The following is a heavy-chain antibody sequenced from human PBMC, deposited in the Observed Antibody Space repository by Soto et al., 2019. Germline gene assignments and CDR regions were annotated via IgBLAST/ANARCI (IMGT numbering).Heavy chain of an antibody. CDR3: ARILFGRSVAGGYFYMDV. D-gene: IGHD6-19*01. CDR1: GFSLSNGKVG. J-gene: IGHJ6*03. Sequence: SGPTLVNPTETLTLTCTVSGFSLSNGKVGVSWIRQPPGKALEWLAHIFSNDEKSYRTSLKSRLTISEDTSKSQVVLTMTNVDTVDIATYYCARILFGRSVAGGYFYMDVWGKGTTVTVSS. CDR2: IFSNDEK. V-gene: IGHV2-26*01.